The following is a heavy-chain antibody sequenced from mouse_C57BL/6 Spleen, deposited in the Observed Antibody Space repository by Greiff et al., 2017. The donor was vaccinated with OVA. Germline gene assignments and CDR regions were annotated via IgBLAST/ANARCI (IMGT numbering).Heavy chain of an antibody. CDR3: ARAQATLYAMDY. V-gene: IGHV1-82*01. D-gene: IGHD3-2*02. J-gene: IGHJ4*01. CDR1: GYAFSSSW. CDR2: IYPGDGDT. Sequence: LQESGPELVKPGASVKISCKASGYAFSSSWMNWVKQRPGKGLEWIGRIYPGDGDTNYNGKFKGKATLTADKSSSTAYMQLSSLTSEDSAVYFYARAQATLYAMDYWGQGTSVTVSS.